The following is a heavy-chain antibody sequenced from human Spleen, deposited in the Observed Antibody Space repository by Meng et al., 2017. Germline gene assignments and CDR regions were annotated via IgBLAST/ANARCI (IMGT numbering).Heavy chain of an antibody. V-gene: IGHV6-1*01. CDR1: GDSVSSTSVA. D-gene: IGHD1-26*01. Sequence: SQTRSLTGAISGDSVSSTSVAWNWVRQSPSRGLEWLGRTYYRSKWYNDYAVSVRGRISINPDTSKNQYSLQLNSVTPEDTAEYYCARESSGSPFDYWGQGTLVTVSS. CDR2: TYYRSKWYN. J-gene: IGHJ4*02. CDR3: ARESSGSPFDY.